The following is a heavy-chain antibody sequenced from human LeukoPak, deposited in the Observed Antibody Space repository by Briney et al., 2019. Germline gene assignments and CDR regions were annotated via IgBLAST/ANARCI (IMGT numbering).Heavy chain of an antibody. V-gene: IGHV3-23*01. Sequence: PRGSLRLSCSASGVTFSTYSMNWVRQTPGKGLMWVSSISGSGGSTYYAESVKGRFSISRDNSKKMMYLQMNSLRADDTAVYYCAKGGQNFDFWRFDYWGQGILVTVSS. D-gene: IGHD3-3*01. CDR1: GVTFSTYS. CDR3: AKGGQNFDFWRFDY. J-gene: IGHJ4*02. CDR2: ISGSGGST.